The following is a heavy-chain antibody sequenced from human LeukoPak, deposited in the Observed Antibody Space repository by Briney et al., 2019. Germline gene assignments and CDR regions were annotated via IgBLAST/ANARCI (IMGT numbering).Heavy chain of an antibody. D-gene: IGHD4-23*01. V-gene: IGHV1-2*02. CDR1: GYTFTGYY. Sequence: ASVKVSCKASGYTFTGYYMHWVRQAPGQGLEWMGWINPNSGGTNYAQKFQGRVTMTRDTSISTAYMELSRLRSDDTAVYYCARAQVGGTPIPDAFDIWGQGTMVTVSS. J-gene: IGHJ3*02. CDR2: INPNSGGT. CDR3: ARAQVGGTPIPDAFDI.